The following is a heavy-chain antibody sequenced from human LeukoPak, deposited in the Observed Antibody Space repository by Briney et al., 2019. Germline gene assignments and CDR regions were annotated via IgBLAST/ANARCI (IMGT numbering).Heavy chain of an antibody. Sequence: SVKVSCKASGGTFSSYAISWVRQAPGQGLEWMGGIIPIFGTANYAQKFQGRVTITADKATSTAYMELSSLRSEDTAVYYCASGPYYYYGMDVWGKGTTVTVSS. CDR2: IIPIFGTA. J-gene: IGHJ6*04. CDR1: GGTFSSYA. CDR3: ASGPYYYYGMDV. V-gene: IGHV1-69*06.